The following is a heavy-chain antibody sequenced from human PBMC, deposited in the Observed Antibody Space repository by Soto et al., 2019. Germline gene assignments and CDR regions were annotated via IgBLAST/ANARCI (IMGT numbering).Heavy chain of an antibody. Sequence: SETLSLTCTVSGGSISSGGYYWSWIRQHPGKGLEWIGYIYYSGSTYYNPSLKSRVTISVDTSKNQFSLKLSSVTADDTAIYYCAKGPGFSGRQHFDYWGRGTLVTVSS. CDR3: AKGPGFSGRQHFDY. CDR1: GGSISSGGYY. D-gene: IGHD1-26*01. V-gene: IGHV4-31*03. CDR2: IYYSGST. J-gene: IGHJ4*02.